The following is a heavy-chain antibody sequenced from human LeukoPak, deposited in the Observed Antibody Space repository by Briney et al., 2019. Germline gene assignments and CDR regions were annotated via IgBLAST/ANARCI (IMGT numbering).Heavy chain of an antibody. CDR2: ISYDGSNK. V-gene: IGHV3-30*18. J-gene: IGHJ4*02. CDR3: ANCLREMATIAPADY. CDR1: GFTFSSYG. D-gene: IGHD5-24*01. Sequence: GGSLRLSCAASGFTFSSYGMHWVRQAPGKGLEWVAVISYDGSNKYYADSVKGRFTISRDNSKNTLYLQMNSLRAEDTAVYYCANCLREMATIAPADYWGQGTLVTVSS.